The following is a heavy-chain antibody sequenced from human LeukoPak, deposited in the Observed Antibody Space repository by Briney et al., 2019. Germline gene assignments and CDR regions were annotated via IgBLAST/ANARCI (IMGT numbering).Heavy chain of an antibody. D-gene: IGHD3-22*01. V-gene: IGHV1-2*02. J-gene: IGHJ4*02. CDR2: INPNSGGT. CDR3: AKFGFHYHYDSPVY. Sequence: ASVKVSCKASGYTFTGYYMHWVRQAPGQGLEWMGWINPNSGGTNYAQKFQGRVTMTRDTSLSTAYMELSRLRSDDTAVYYCAKFGFHYHYDSPVYWGQGTLVTVSS. CDR1: GYTFTGYY.